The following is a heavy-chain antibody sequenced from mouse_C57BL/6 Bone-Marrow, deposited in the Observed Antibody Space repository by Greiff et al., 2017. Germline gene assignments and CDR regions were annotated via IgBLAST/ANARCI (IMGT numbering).Heavy chain of an antibody. J-gene: IGHJ4*01. CDR3: VRWGYAMDY. V-gene: IGHV10-1*01. CDR2: IRSKSNNYAT. Sequence: EVQLQESGGGLVQPKGSLKLSCAASGFSFNTYAMNWVRQAPGKGLEWVARIRSKSNNYATYYADSVKDRFTISRDDSESMLYLQMNSLKTEDTAMYYCVRWGYAMDYWGQGTSVTVSS. CDR1: GFSFNTYA.